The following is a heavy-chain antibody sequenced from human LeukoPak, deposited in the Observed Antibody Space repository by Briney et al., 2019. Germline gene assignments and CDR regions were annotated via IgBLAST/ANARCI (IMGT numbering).Heavy chain of an antibody. D-gene: IGHD2-15*01. CDR1: GFTFSSYA. CDR3: VKYESSGGAD. CDR2: ISSNGGRT. Sequence: PGGSLRLSCSASGFTFSSYAMHWVRQAPGKGLEYVSAISSNGGRTYYADSVKGRFTISRDNSKNTLYVQMSSLRAEDTAVYYCVKYESSGGADWGQGTLVTVSS. V-gene: IGHV3-64*05. J-gene: IGHJ4*02.